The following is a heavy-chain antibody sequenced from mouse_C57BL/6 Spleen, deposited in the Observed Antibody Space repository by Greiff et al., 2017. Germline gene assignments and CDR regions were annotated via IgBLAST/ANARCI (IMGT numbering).Heavy chain of an antibody. J-gene: IGHJ3*01. CDR3: ASIYDGTEAWFAY. V-gene: IGHV14-2*01. CDR1: GFNIKDYY. Sequence: EVQLQQSGAELVKPGASVKLSCTASGFNIKDYYMHWVKQRTEQGLEWIGRIDPEDGEPKYATKFQGQATITADTSSNTAYLQRSSLTSEDTAVYYCASIYDGTEAWFAYWGQGTLVTVSA. CDR2: IDPEDGEP. D-gene: IGHD2-3*01.